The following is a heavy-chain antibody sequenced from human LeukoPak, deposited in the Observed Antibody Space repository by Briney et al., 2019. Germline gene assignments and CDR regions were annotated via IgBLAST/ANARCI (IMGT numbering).Heavy chain of an antibody. Sequence: PGGSLRLSCAASGFTFSSYGMHWVRQAPGKGLEWVAVISYDGSNKYYADSVKGRFTISRDNSKNTLYLQMNSLRAEDTAVYYCARVGRFGDILTGYYPLDYWGQGTLVTVSS. V-gene: IGHV3-30*03. J-gene: IGHJ4*02. CDR1: GFTFSSYG. CDR2: ISYDGSNK. D-gene: IGHD3-9*01. CDR3: ARVGRFGDILTGYYPLDY.